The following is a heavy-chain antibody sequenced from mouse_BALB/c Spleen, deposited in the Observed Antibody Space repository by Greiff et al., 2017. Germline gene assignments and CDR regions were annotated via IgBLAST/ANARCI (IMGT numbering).Heavy chain of an antibody. J-gene: IGHJ4*01. CDR3: ARGTGSTMDY. Sequence: EVKVVESGGGLVQPGGSLRLSCATSGFTFTDYYMSWVRQPPGKALEWLGFIRNKANGYTTEYSASVKGRFTISRDNSQSILYLQMNTLRAEDSATYYCARGTGSTMDYWGQGTSVTVSS. D-gene: IGHD4-1*01. CDR1: GFTFTDYY. CDR2: IRNKANGYTT. V-gene: IGHV7-3*02.